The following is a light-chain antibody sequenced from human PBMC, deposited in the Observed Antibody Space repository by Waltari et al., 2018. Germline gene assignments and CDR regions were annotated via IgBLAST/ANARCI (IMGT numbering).Light chain of an antibody. Sequence: DIVMTQSPDSLAVSLGERATINCKSSQSVLSSSNNKNYLGWYQQKTGQPPKLLISWASTRESGVPDRFSGSGSGTDFTLTISSLQTEDVAVYYCQQCYTYPYTFGQGTNLEIK. CDR3: QQCYTYPYT. CDR1: QSVLSSSNNKNY. V-gene: IGKV4-1*01. J-gene: IGKJ2*01. CDR2: WAS.